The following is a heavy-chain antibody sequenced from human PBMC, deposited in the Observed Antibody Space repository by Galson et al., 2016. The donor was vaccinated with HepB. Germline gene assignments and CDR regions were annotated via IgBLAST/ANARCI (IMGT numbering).Heavy chain of an antibody. CDR1: KYSFTNYW. CDR3: ARHTVVNSETRDAFDI. V-gene: IGHV5-51*01. J-gene: IGHJ3*02. D-gene: IGHD4-23*01. CDR2: IYPADSDT. Sequence: QSGAEVKKPGESLKISCKGSKYSFTNYWIGWVRQIPGKGLEWMGIIYPADSDTRYSPSFQGQVTISADKSISTAYLQWSSLKASDTAMYYCARHTVVNSETRDAFDIWGQGTMVTVSS.